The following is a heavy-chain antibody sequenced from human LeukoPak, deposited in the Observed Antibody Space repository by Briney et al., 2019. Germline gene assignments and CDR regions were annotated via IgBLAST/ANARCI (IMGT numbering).Heavy chain of an antibody. J-gene: IGHJ4*02. CDR2: IKQDGSEK. D-gene: IGHD6-6*01. CDR1: GFTFSSYW. CDR3: ARGSEYTSSSYYYFDY. Sequence: GGSLRLSCAASGFTFSSYWMSWVRQAPGKGLEWVGNIKQDGSEKHYVDSVKGRFTISRDNAKKSLFLHMNSLRVEDTAVYYCARGSEYTSSSYYYFDYWGQGTLVTVSS. V-gene: IGHV3-7*02.